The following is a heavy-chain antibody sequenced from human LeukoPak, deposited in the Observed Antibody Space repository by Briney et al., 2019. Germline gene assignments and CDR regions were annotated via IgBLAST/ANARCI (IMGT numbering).Heavy chain of an antibody. J-gene: IGHJ6*02. CDR2: ISYDGSNK. V-gene: IGHV3-30-3*01. CDR1: GFTFSSYA. Sequence: GGSLTLSCAASGFTFSSYAMHWVRQAPGKGLEWVAVISYDGSNKYYADSVKGRFTISRDNSKNTLYLQMNSLRAEDTAVYYCARDRVATVVTPGNYYYYGMDVWGQGTTVTVSS. D-gene: IGHD4-17*01. CDR3: ARDRVATVVTPGNYYYYGMDV.